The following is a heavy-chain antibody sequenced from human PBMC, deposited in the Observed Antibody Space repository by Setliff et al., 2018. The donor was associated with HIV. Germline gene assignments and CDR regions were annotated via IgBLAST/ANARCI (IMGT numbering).Heavy chain of an antibody. Sequence: GGSLRLSCAASGFNFSIYSMNWVRQAPGKGLEWVSSITVGRATYIYYADSMKGRFTISRDNADRSIYLQMNSLRLEDTAVYYCARVREGYESSGFYVYGIISTRFDPWGQGTLVTVSS. CDR1: GFNFSIYS. CDR2: ITVGRATYI. CDR3: ARVREGYESSGFYVYGIISTRFDP. D-gene: IGHD6-19*01. J-gene: IGHJ5*02. V-gene: IGHV3-21*01.